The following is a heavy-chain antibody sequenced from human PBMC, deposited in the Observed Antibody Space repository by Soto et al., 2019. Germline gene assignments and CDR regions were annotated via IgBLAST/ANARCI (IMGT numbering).Heavy chain of an antibody. CDR3: AKDIWARGVTCMDV. D-gene: IGHD3-10*01. CDR1: GFTFSSYG. J-gene: IGHJ6*02. Sequence: QVQLVESGGGVVQPGRSLRLSCAASGFTFSSYGMHWVRQAPGKGLGWVAVISYDGSNKYYADSVKGRFTISRDNSKNTLYLQMTSLRAEDTAVYYCAKDIWARGVTCMDVWGQGTKVTVSS. V-gene: IGHV3-30*18. CDR2: ISYDGSNK.